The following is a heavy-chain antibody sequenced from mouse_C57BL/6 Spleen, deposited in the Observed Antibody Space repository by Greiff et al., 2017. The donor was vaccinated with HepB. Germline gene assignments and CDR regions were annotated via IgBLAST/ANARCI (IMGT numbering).Heavy chain of an antibody. CDR3: ARTKSYGYFDY. D-gene: IGHD1-1*01. CDR1: GYTFTDYY. CDR2: IYPGSGNT. Sequence: QVQLQQSGAELVRPGASVKLSCKASGYTFTDYYINWVKQRPGQGLEWIARIYPGSGNTYYNEKFKGKATLTAEKSSSTAYMQLSSLTSEDSAVYFCARTKSYGYFDYWGQGTTLTVSS. V-gene: IGHV1-76*01. J-gene: IGHJ2*01.